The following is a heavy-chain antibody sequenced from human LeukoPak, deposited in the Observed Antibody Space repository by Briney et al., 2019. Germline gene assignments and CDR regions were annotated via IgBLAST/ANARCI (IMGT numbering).Heavy chain of an antibody. D-gene: IGHD2-8*01. CDR3: ARDLKDLIVLMD. V-gene: IGHV4-30-4*01. CDR2: IYYSGST. Sequence: PSETLSLTCTVSGGSISSGDYYWSWIRQPPGKGLEWIGYIYYSGSTYYTPSLKSRVTVSVDTSKNQFSLKLSSVTAADTAVYYCARDLKDLIVLMDWGQGTLVTVSS. CDR1: GGSISSGDYY. J-gene: IGHJ4*02.